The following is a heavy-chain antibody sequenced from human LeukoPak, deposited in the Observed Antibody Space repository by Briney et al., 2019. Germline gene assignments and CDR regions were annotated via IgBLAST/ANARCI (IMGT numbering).Heavy chain of an antibody. J-gene: IGHJ5*02. CDR2: ISGSGGNT. V-gene: IGHV3-23*01. D-gene: IGHD6-19*01. CDR1: GFTFGSYA. CDR3: AKASSSGLRDWFDR. Sequence: GGSLRLSCAASGFTFGSYAMSWVRQAPRKGLEWVSAISGSGGNTYYADSVKGRFTISRDNSKNSLYLQMNRLRAGDTAVYYCAKASSSGLRDWFDRWGQGSLVTVSS.